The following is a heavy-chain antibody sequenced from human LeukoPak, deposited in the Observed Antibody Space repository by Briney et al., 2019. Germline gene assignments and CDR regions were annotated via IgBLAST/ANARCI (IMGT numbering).Heavy chain of an antibody. CDR3: ASGWGTDY. Sequence: KPSETLSLTCAVYGGSFSGYYWSWIRQPPGKGLEWIGEINHSGSTNYNPSLKSRVSITVDTSKNQFSLMLSSVTAADTAVYYCASGWGTDYWGQGTLVTVSS. CDR2: INHSGST. J-gene: IGHJ4*02. CDR1: GGSFSGYY. D-gene: IGHD3-16*01. V-gene: IGHV4-34*01.